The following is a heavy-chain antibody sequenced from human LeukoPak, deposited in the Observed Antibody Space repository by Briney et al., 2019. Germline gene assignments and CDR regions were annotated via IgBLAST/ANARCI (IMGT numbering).Heavy chain of an antibody. CDR2: ISGSGGST. D-gene: IGHD3-3*01. V-gene: IGHV3-23*01. J-gene: IGHJ4*02. Sequence: PGGSLRLSCAASGFTFSSYAMGWVRQAPGKGLEWVSAISGSGGSTYYADSVKGRFTISRDSSKNTLYLQMNSLRAEDTAVYYCAKVRGITIFGVVMNALDYWGQGTLVTVSS. CDR3: AKVRGITIFGVVMNALDY. CDR1: GFTFSSYA.